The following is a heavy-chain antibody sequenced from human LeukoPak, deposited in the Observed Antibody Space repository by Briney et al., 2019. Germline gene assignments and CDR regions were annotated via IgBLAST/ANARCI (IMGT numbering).Heavy chain of an antibody. CDR3: ARSEGRWFGELLGYYYYMDV. CDR1: RYTFTSYD. J-gene: IGHJ6*03. D-gene: IGHD3-10*01. Sequence: ASVKVSCKASRYTFTSYDINWVRQATGQGLEWMGWMNPNSGNTGYAQKFQGRVTITRNTSISTAYMELSSLRSEDTAVYYCARSEGRWFGELLGYYYYMDVWGKGTTVTVSS. CDR2: MNPNSGNT. V-gene: IGHV1-8*03.